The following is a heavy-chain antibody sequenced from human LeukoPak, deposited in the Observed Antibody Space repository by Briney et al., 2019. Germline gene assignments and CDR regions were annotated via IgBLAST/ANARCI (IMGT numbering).Heavy chain of an antibody. D-gene: IGHD6-19*01. CDR3: ARVSPVAGDGYYYYGMDV. V-gene: IGHV4-4*02. J-gene: IGHJ6*02. CDR2: IYHSGST. Sequence: PSETLSLTCAVSGGSISSSNWWSWVRQPSGKGLEWIGEIYHSGSTNYNPSLKSRVTISVDKSKNQFSLKLSSVTAADTAVYYCARVSPVAGDGYYYYGMDVWGQGTTVTVSS. CDR1: GGSISSSNW.